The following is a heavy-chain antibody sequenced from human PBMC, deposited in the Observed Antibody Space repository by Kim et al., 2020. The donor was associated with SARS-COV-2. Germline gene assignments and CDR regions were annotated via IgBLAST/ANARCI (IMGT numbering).Heavy chain of an antibody. CDR3: ARGMDYYYYGMDG. Sequence: NPTIKSRVTISVDTSKNKCSLKLSSVTAADTAVYYCARGMDYYYYGMDGWGQGTTVTVSS. V-gene: IGHV4-59*09. J-gene: IGHJ6*02.